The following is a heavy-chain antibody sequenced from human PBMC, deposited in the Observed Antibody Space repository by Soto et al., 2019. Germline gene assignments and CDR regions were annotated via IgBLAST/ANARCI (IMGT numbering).Heavy chain of an antibody. CDR2: IIPIFGTA. Sequence: QVQLGQSGAEVKKPGSSVKVSCKASGGTFSSYAITWVRQAPGQGLEWMGGIIPIFGTANYAQKFQGRVTITADESLTTAYMELSSLRSEDTAVYYCARDFPSSSYAPWGQGTLVTVSS. CDR3: ARDFPSSSYAP. D-gene: IGHD3-10*01. CDR1: GGTFSSYA. J-gene: IGHJ5*02. V-gene: IGHV1-69*01.